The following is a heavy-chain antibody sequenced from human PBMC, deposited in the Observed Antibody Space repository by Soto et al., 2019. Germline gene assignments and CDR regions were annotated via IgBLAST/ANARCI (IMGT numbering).Heavy chain of an antibody. CDR1: GYNFAIYW. CDR2: IYPGDSDT. V-gene: IGHV5-51*01. D-gene: IGHD6-6*01. J-gene: IGHJ4*02. Sequence: LGESLKISCKGSGYNFAIYWIGWVRQMPGKGLEWMGFIYPGDSDTRYNPSFQGHVTISADKSISTAYLQWSSLQASDTAIYYCARSYSSSSYFDHWGQGTQVTVSS. CDR3: ARSYSSSSYFDH.